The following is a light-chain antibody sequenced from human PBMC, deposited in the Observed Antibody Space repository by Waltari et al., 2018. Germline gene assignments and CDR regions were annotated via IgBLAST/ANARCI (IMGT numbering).Light chain of an antibody. CDR1: TSNIRAGHD. V-gene: IGLV1-40*01. Sequence: QYVLTQPPSVSGTPGQRVTISFSGSTSNIRAGHDVHWYHHLPGTAPKHLIHGNNNRPSGVPDRFSGSKSGTSASLAITGLQADDEADYFCQSFDNMLSGGVVFGGGTKLAVL. CDR3: QSFDNMLSGGVV. J-gene: IGLJ2*01. CDR2: GNN.